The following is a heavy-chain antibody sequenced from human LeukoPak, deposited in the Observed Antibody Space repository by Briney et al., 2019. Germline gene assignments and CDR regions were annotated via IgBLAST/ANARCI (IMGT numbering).Heavy chain of an antibody. CDR1: GFSFSGSA. J-gene: IGHJ3*02. Sequence: GGSLRLSCAASGFSFSGSALHWVRQAPGKGLEWVGRIRSKANGYTTAYGVSMKGRFTISRDDSKRAAYVQMNSLKIEDPAVYYCTRLGGGDAFDIWGPGTMVTVSS. V-gene: IGHV3-73*01. CDR3: TRLGGGDAFDI. CDR2: IRSKANGYTT.